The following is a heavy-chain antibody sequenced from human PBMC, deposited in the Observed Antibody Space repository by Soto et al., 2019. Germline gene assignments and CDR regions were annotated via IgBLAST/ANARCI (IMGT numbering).Heavy chain of an antibody. CDR3: AKVPDSSGYYYEY. D-gene: IGHD3-22*01. Sequence: QVQLVESGGGVVQPGRSLRLSCAASGFTFSSYGMHWVRQAPGKGLEWVAVISYDGSNKYYADSVKGRFTISRDNSKNTLYLQMNSLRAEDTAVYYCAKVPDSSGYYYEYWGQGTLVTVSS. CDR1: GFTFSSYG. J-gene: IGHJ4*02. CDR2: ISYDGSNK. V-gene: IGHV3-30*18.